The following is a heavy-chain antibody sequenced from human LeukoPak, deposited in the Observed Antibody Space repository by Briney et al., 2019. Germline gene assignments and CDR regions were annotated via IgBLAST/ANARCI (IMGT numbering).Heavy chain of an antibody. CDR3: ASHCSSTSCPLVDYYYYMDV. Sequence: ASVKVSCKASGYTFRDYYMHWVRQAPGQGLEWMGGIIPIFGTANYAQKFQGRVTITADESTSTAYMELSSLRSEDTAVYYCASHCSSTSCPLVDYYYYMDVWGKGTTVTVSS. CDR2: IIPIFGTA. CDR1: GYTFRDYY. V-gene: IGHV1-69*13. D-gene: IGHD2-2*01. J-gene: IGHJ6*03.